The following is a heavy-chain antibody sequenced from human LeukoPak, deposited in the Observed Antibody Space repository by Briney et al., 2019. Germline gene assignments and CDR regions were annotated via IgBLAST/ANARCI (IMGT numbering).Heavy chain of an antibody. CDR1: GYTFTGNH. Sequence: GASVKVSCKASGYTFTGNHMHWVRQAPGQGLEWMGWISGNNDNPNYGQKFQGRFTVTTDPSTSTAYMELRNLTFDDTAVYYCARDGTSTDDYWGQGTLVTVSS. J-gene: IGHJ4*02. CDR2: ISGNNDNP. CDR3: ARDGTSTDDY. V-gene: IGHV1-18*04. D-gene: IGHD2-2*01.